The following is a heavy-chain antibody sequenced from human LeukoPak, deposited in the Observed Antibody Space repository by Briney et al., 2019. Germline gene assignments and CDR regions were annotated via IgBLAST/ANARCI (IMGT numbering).Heavy chain of an antibody. CDR1: GGTFSSYA. D-gene: IGHD3-16*01. CDR3: ANHLGGDMGY. V-gene: IGHV1-2*02. CDR2: INPNSGGT. Sequence: ASVKVSCKASGGTFSSYAISWVRQAPGQGLEWMGWINPNSGGTNYAQKFQGRVTMTRDTSISTAYMELSRLRSDDTAVYYCANHLGGDMGYWGQGTLVTVSS. J-gene: IGHJ4*02.